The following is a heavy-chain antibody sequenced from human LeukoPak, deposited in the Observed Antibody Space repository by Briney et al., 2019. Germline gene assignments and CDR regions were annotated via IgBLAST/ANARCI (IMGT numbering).Heavy chain of an antibody. Sequence: GGSLRLSCAASGFTFDTYSMNWVRQAPGKGLEWLSYVKSGNYDIQYADSVTGRFTVSRDSATNSLYLQMNDLKAEDTAVYYCARDSDWAFDYWGQGSLVTVSS. CDR1: GFTFDTYS. CDR3: ARDSDWAFDY. D-gene: IGHD3-9*01. CDR2: VKSGNYDI. J-gene: IGHJ4*02. V-gene: IGHV3-48*01.